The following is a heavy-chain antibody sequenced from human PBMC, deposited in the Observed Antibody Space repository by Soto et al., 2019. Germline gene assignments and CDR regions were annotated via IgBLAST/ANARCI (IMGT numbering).Heavy chain of an antibody. Sequence: QVQLVQSGAEVKKPGASVKVSCKASGYTFTSYAMHWVRQAPGQRLEWMGWINAGNGNTKYSQKFQGRVTITRDTSAGTAYMELSSLRSEDTAVYYCARDLEIVATPGDGYYYGMDVWGQGTTVTVSS. V-gene: IGHV1-3*01. CDR3: ARDLEIVATPGDGYYYGMDV. CDR2: INAGNGNT. J-gene: IGHJ6*02. D-gene: IGHD5-12*01. CDR1: GYTFTSYA.